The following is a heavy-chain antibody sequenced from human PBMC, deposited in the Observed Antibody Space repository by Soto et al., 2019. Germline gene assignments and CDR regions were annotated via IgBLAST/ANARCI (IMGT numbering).Heavy chain of an antibody. CDR3: ARGAATWMATILRFDY. CDR1: GFTFSSYA. D-gene: IGHD6-25*01. CDR2: ISYDGSNK. Sequence: VQLVESGGGLVKPGGSLRLSCAASGFTFSSYAMHWVRQAPGKGLEWVAVISYDGSNKYYADSVKGRFTISRDNSKNTLYLQMNSLRAEDTAVYYCARGAATWMATILRFDYWGQGTLVTVSS. V-gene: IGHV3-30-3*01. J-gene: IGHJ4*02.